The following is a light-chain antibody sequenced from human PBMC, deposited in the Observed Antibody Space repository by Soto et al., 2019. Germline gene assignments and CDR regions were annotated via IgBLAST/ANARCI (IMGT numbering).Light chain of an antibody. CDR2: DAS. J-gene: IGKJ1*01. V-gene: IGKV1-5*01. CDR3: QQYRAYRG. Sequence: DIPMTQSPSTLSASLGDRVTITCRASENINNRLAWYQQKPGKAPKLLIYDASTSESGVPSRFSGSGSGTEFTLSISSLQPDDFATYYCQQYRAYRGFGQGTTVGIK. CDR1: ENINNR.